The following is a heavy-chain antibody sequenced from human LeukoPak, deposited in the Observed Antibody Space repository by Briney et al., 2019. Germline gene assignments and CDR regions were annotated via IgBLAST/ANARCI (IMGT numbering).Heavy chain of an antibody. CDR2: ITRNGGST. V-gene: IGHV3-20*04. D-gene: IGHD2-2*01. J-gene: IGHJ4*02. CDR3: ARTQIGYCSGTSCTLYYFDY. CDR1: GFTFDDYA. Sequence: GGSLRLSCATSGFTFDDYALSWVRQDPGKGLEWVSSITRNGGSTAYAESVKGRFTISRDNARNSLYLQMNSPRAEDTALYYCARTQIGYCSGTSCTLYYFDYWGQGTLVTVSS.